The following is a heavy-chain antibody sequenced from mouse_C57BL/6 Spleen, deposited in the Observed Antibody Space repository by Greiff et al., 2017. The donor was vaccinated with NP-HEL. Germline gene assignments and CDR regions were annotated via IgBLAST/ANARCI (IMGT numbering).Heavy chain of an antibody. CDR3: ARAGLLRWDY. Sequence: QVQLQQPGAELVMPGASVKLSCKASGYTFTSYWMHWVKQRPGQGLEWIGEIDPSDSYTNYNQKFKGKSTLTVDKSSSTAYMQLSSLTSEDSAVYYCARAGLLRWDYWGQGTTLTVSS. D-gene: IGHD1-1*01. V-gene: IGHV1-69*01. J-gene: IGHJ2*01. CDR2: IDPSDSYT. CDR1: GYTFTSYW.